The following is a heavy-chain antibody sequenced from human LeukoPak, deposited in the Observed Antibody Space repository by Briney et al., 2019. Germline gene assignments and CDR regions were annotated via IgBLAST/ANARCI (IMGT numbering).Heavy chain of an antibody. V-gene: IGHV1-69*05. CDR2: IIPIFGTA. J-gene: IGHJ4*02. CDR1: GGTFSSYA. Sequence: SVKVSCXASGGTFSSYAISWVRQAPGQGLEWMGRIIPIFGTANYAQKFQGRVTITTDESTSTAYMELSSLRSEDTAVYYCARDGKYYYDSSGYSSIDYWGQGTLVTVSS. CDR3: ARDGKYYYDSSGYSSIDY. D-gene: IGHD3-22*01.